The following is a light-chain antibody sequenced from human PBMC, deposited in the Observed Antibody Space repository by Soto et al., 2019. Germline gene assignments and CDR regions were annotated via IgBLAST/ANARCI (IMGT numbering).Light chain of an antibody. CDR3: QQYNNWPST. Sequence: EIVMTQSPATLSVSPGERATLSCRASQSVSSNLAWYQQKPGQAPRLLIYGAPTRASGIPARFSGSGSGTDFTVTISTLQSEDFAVYYCQQYNNWPSTFGQGTTLEIK. CDR2: GAP. J-gene: IGKJ2*01. CDR1: QSVSSN. V-gene: IGKV3-15*01.